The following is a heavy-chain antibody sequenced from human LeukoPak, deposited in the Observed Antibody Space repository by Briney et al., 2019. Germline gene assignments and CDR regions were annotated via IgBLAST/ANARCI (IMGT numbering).Heavy chain of an antibody. V-gene: IGHV3-NL1*01. CDR2: IGYSDNT. D-gene: IGHD1-26*01. CDR1: GFTFSSYG. Sequence: GGSLRLSCAASGFTFSSYGMHWVRQAPGKGLEWVSTIGYSDNTYYADSVKGRFTISRDNSENTPYLQMNSLRAEDTAVYYCAKHGASDYYYGMDVWGQGTTVTVSS. J-gene: IGHJ6*02. CDR3: AKHGASDYYYGMDV.